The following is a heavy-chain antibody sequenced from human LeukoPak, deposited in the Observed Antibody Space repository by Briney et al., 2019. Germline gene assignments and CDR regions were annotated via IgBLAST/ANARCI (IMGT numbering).Heavy chain of an antibody. CDR1: GGTFSSYA. V-gene: IGHV1-69*05. CDR3: ARERNYYYYMDV. J-gene: IGHJ6*03. Sequence: SVKVSCKASGGTFSSYAISWVRQAPGQGLEWMGRIIPIFGTANYAQKFHGRVTITTDESTSTAYMELSSLRSEDTAVYYYARERNYYYYMDVWGKGTTVTVSS. CDR2: IIPIFGTA.